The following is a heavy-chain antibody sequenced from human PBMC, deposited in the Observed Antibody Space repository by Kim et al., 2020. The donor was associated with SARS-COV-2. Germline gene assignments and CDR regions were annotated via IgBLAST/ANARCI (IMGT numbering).Heavy chain of an antibody. D-gene: IGHD3-3*01. CDR2: MKHDGSEK. V-gene: IGHV3-7*03. CDR3: LGSGQFAY. J-gene: IGHJ4*02. CDR1: GFTFSPYW. Sequence: GGSLRLSCTASGFTFSPYWMNWVRQAPGKGLEWVAGMKHDGSEKSYVESVKGRFTISRDNAKNSLYLQMSSLRAEDTAVYYCLGSGQFAYWGQGTLVTVSS.